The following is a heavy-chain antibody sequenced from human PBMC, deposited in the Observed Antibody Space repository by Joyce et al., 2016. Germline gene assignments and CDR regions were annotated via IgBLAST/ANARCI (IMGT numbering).Heavy chain of an antibody. CDR2: VYPGDSHT. CDR3: ARNSNFDF. D-gene: IGHD2/OR15-2a*01. J-gene: IGHJ3*01. V-gene: IGHV5-51*01. CDR1: GYIFNGYW. Sequence: EVQLVQSGAEVKKPGESLKISCMGSGYIFNGYWIGWVRQMPGKGLEWMGTVYPGDSHTTYSPSFPGQVTISVDKSISTAYLQWNSLKTSDSAMYYCARNSNFDFWGQGTMVTVSS.